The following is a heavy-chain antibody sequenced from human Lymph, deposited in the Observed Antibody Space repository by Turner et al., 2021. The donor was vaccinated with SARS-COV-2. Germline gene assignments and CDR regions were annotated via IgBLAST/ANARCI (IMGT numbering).Heavy chain of an antibody. CDR2: IKKDGSEK. CDR1: GFTFSSYW. J-gene: IGHJ4*02. Sequence: EVRLVESGGGLVQPGGSLSLSCAASGFTFSSYWMSWVRQAPGKGLEWVANIKKDGSEKYYVDSVKGRFTISRDNAKNSLNLQMNSLRAEDTAVYYCAREDTVMVYDYWGQGTLVTVSS. CDR3: AREDTVMVYDY. V-gene: IGHV3-7*03. D-gene: IGHD5-18*01.